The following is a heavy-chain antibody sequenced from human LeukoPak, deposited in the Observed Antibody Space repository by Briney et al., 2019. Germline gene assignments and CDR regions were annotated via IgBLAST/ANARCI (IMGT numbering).Heavy chain of an antibody. CDR1: GFTFSSYE. CDR2: ISSSGSTI. Sequence: PGGSLRLSCAASGFTFSSYEMNWVRQAPGKGLEWISYISSSGSTIYYADSVKGRFTISRDNAKNSLHLQMNSLRAEDTAVYYCARAPTGTVYWGQGTLVTVSS. D-gene: IGHD1-1*01. J-gene: IGHJ4*02. V-gene: IGHV3-48*03. CDR3: ARAPTGTVY.